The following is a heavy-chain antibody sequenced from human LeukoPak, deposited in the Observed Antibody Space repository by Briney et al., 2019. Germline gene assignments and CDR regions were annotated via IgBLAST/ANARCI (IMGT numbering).Heavy chain of an antibody. CDR1: GFTFSSYS. Sequence: GGSLRLSCAASGFTFSSYSMNWVRQAPGKGLEWVSSISSGTSYIYYADSVKGRFTISRDNAKNSLYLQMNSLRAEDTAVYYCARAGNYYGRHTNWFDPWGQGTLSPSPQ. CDR3: ARAGNYYGRHTNWFDP. D-gene: IGHD3-10*01. V-gene: IGHV3-21*01. J-gene: IGHJ5*02. CDR2: ISSGTSYI.